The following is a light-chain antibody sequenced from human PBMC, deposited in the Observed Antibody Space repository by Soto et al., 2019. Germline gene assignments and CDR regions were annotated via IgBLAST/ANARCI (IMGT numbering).Light chain of an antibody. CDR2: SNN. J-gene: IGLJ2*01. Sequence: QSVLTQSPSASGTPGQRVTISCSGSSSNIGSITVNWYQQLPGTAPKLLIYSNNQRPSGVPDRFSGSKSGTSASLAISGLQSEDEADYYCAAWDDSLNGGVFGGGTKLTVL. CDR3: AAWDDSLNGGV. V-gene: IGLV1-44*01. CDR1: SSNIGSIT.